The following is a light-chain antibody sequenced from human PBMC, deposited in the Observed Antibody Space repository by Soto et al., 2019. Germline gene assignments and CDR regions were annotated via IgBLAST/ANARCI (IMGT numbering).Light chain of an antibody. CDR1: QTVTNDY. J-gene: IGKJ5*01. V-gene: IGKV3-20*01. CDR2: DAS. Sequence: SGLTQFPGTQSFSPRERVTLSRTGSQTVTNDYLAWYQQKDGQAPRLLIYDASTRATGVPDRFSGSGSGPEYTLTITRLEPEDFAVYSCQQYGFSPISFGQGTRLEIK. CDR3: QQYGFSPIS.